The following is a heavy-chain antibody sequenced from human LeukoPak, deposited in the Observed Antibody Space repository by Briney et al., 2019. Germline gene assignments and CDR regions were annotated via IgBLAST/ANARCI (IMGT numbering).Heavy chain of an antibody. CDR3: ARASGTDGSGYVQVEH. V-gene: IGHV3-74*03. D-gene: IGHD3-22*01. CDR1: GFTFNNYW. CDR2: INSGGTDT. J-gene: IGHJ1*01. Sequence: HPGGSQTLPCAASGFTFNNYWMHWVRHAPGKGLVWVSRINSGGTDTTYADSVKGRFTIYRDNAQNTVYLQLNSLRTEDTAVYYCARASGTDGSGYVQVEHWGQGTLVTVSS.